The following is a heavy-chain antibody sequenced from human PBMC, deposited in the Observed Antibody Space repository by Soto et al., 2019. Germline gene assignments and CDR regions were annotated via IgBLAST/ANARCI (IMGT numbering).Heavy chain of an antibody. V-gene: IGHV1-69*14. CDR1: GGTFSNYD. D-gene: IGHD3-10*01. J-gene: IGHJ6*02. Sequence: QVQLVQSGGEVKKPGSSAKVSWKASGGTFSNYDFTWVRQAPGQGLERVGGIIPIFGPANYAQNFQGRVTITADIFASTTYMELSSLRSEDTAVYYCARAFESGGFYYGMDVWGQGTTVTVSS. CDR3: ARAFESGGFYYGMDV. CDR2: IIPIFGPA.